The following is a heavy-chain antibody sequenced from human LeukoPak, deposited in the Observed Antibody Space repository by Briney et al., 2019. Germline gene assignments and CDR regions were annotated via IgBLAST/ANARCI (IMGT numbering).Heavy chain of an antibody. CDR3: ASNCGGDCSGFDP. CDR2: IYHSGST. J-gene: IGHJ5*02. D-gene: IGHD2-21*02. CDR1: GGSISSSNW. V-gene: IGHV4-4*02. Sequence: SGTLSLTCAVSGGSISSSNWWSWVRQPPGKGLEWIGEIYHSGSTNYNPSLKSRVTISVDTSKNQFSLKLSSVTAADTAVYYCASNCGGDCSGFDPWGQGTLVTVSS.